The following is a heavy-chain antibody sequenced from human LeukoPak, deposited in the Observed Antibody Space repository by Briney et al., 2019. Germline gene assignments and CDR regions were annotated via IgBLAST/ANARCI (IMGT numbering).Heavy chain of an antibody. J-gene: IGHJ4*02. Sequence: GGSLRLSCAASGFTFSSYWMSWVRQAPGKGLEWVANIKQDGSEKDYVDSVKGRFTISRDNAKNSLYLQMNSLRVEDTAVYYCARDSWFGEFFDYWGQGTLVAVSS. CDR2: IKQDGSEK. CDR3: ARDSWFGEFFDY. CDR1: GFTFSSYW. D-gene: IGHD3-10*01. V-gene: IGHV3-7*01.